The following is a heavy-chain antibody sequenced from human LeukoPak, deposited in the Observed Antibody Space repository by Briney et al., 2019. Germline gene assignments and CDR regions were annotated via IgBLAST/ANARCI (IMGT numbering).Heavy chain of an antibody. J-gene: IGHJ4*02. CDR3: ARGPQGKSGSPPYYLDY. D-gene: IGHD1-26*01. V-gene: IGHV3-30*02. CDR1: GFTFSSYG. Sequence: GGSLRLSGAASGFTFSSYGMHWVRQAPGKGLEGVAFIRYDGSNKYYADSVKGRFTISRDNAKNTLYLQMNSLRAEDTAVYYCARGPQGKSGSPPYYLDYWGQGTLVTVSS. CDR2: IRYDGSNK.